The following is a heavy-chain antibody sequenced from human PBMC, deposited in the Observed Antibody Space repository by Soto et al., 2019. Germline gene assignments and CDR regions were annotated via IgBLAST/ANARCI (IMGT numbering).Heavy chain of an antibody. J-gene: IGHJ4*02. CDR3: VRRAENYAMRH. CDR2: ISYSGST. V-gene: IGHV4-39*01. D-gene: IGHD3-16*01. Sequence: PETLSLTCTVSGGSISTRSCYWGWIRQPPGKGLEWIGTISYSGSTYYNPSLKSRVTISVHTSRNRFSLNLSSVTAADTAVYFCVRRAENYAMRHLGRGTLVT. CDR1: GGSISTRSCY.